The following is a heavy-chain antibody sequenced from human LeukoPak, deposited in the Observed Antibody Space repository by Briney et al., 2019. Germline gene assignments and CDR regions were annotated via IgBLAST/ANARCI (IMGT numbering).Heavy chain of an antibody. D-gene: IGHD3-3*01. V-gene: IGHV1-24*01. CDR3: ATGVLRDFWSGYGV. Sequence: GASVKVSCKVSGYTLTELSMHWVRQAPGKGLEWMGGFDPEDGETIYAQKFQGRVTMTEDTSTDTAYMELSSLRSEDTAVYYCATGVLRDFWSGYGVWGQGTLVTVSS. J-gene: IGHJ4*02. CDR1: GYTLTELS. CDR2: FDPEDGET.